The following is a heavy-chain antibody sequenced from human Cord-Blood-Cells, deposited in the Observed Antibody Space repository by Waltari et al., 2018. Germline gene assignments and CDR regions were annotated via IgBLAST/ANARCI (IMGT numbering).Heavy chain of an antibody. CDR3: ARDIAAAGDAFDI. V-gene: IGHV6-1*01. CDR1: GDSVSSKSAA. Sequence: QVQLQQSGPGLVKPSQTLSLTCAISGDSVSSKSAAWNWIRQCQSGGLEWVGITNCRPKWSNDYAVSVKSRITINPDTSKNRFSLERSSVTPEGTALYYCARDIAAAGDAFDIWGQGTMVTVSS. CDR2: TNCRPKWSN. D-gene: IGHD6-13*01. J-gene: IGHJ3*02.